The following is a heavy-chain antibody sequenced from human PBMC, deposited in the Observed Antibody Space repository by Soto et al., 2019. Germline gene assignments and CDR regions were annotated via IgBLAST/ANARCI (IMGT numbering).Heavy chain of an antibody. CDR3: ARCPQLEPRFDY. J-gene: IGHJ4*02. V-gene: IGHV4-31*01. CDR1: GGSISSGGYY. D-gene: IGHD1-1*01. CDR2: IYYSVST. Sequence: QVQLQESGPGLVKPSQTLSLTCTVSGGSISSGGYYWSWIRQHPGKGLQWIGYIYYSVSTNYNPSSKSPVTISVDTSKNRLSLQLSSVTAADTAVYYSARCPQLEPRFDYWGQGTLVTVPS.